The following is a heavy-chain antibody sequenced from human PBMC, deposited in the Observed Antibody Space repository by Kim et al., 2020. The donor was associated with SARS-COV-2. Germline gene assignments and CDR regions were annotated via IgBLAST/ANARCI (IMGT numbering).Heavy chain of an antibody. V-gene: IGHV3-21*01. Sequence: GGSLRLSCAASGFTFSSYSMNWVRQAPGKGLEWVSSISSSSSYIYYADSVKGRFTISRDNAKNSLYLQMNSLRAEDTAVYYCARGDQTWIQLWFRLDAGSYYYYGMDVWGQGTTVTVSS. CDR2: ISSSSSYI. J-gene: IGHJ6*02. CDR1: GFTFSSYS. CDR3: ARGDQTWIQLWFRLDAGSYYYYGMDV. D-gene: IGHD5-18*01.